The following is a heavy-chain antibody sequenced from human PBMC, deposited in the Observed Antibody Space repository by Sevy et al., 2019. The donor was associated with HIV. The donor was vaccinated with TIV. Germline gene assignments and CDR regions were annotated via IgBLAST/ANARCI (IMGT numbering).Heavy chain of an antibody. V-gene: IGHV4-59*01. CDR1: GGSISAYY. Sequence: SETLSLTCTVSGGSISAYYWSWIRQPPGKPLEYIGYIYYTGSTNYNPSLKSRVTISVDTSKNQFSLKLNSVTAAVTAVYFWARAPPVRSGDDSLNWFDPWGQGTLVTVSS. D-gene: IGHD5-12*01. CDR3: ARAPPVRSGDDSLNWFDP. J-gene: IGHJ5*02. CDR2: IYYTGST.